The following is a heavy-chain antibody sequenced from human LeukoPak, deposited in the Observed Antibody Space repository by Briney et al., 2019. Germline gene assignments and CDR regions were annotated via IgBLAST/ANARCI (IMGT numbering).Heavy chain of an antibody. CDR1: GFTFSGYA. CDR2: IRYDGSNE. V-gene: IGHV3-30*02. D-gene: IGHD3-10*01. Sequence: GSLRPSCAASGFTFSGYAMHWVRQAPGKGLQSVAFIRYDGSNEYYADSVKGRFTISRDNSKNTLYLQMNSLRAEDTAVYYCAKTHGSGNFGDYWGQGTLVTVSS. J-gene: IGHJ4*02. CDR3: AKTHGSGNFGDY.